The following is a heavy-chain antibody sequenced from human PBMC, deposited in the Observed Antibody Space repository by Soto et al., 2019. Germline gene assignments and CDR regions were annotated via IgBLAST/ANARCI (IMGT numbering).Heavy chain of an antibody. V-gene: IGHV3-7*01. CDR2: IKEDGSEQ. D-gene: IGHD3-3*01. CDR1: GFTFSSYW. J-gene: IGHJ4*02. Sequence: PGGSLRLSCAASGFTFSSYWMSWVRQAPGKGLEWVAHIKEDGSEQKYADSVKGRFTISRDNAKNLLFLQMNSLRTEDTAVYNCATDKRDLRFLEWSYYYDYWGQGSLVTVSS. CDR3: ATDKRDLRFLEWSYYYDY.